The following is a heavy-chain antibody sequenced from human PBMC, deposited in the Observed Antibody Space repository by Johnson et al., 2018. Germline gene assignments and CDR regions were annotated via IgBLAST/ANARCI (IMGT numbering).Heavy chain of an antibody. V-gene: IGHV3-23*04. CDR3: ARGGTSSGWYNAFDI. D-gene: IGHD6-19*01. J-gene: IGHJ3*02. Sequence: VQLVECGGVLVQPGGSLRLSCAASGFTFSNFAMNWVRQAPGKGLEWVSAISGSGGGVYYADAVKGRFTISRDNSKNTLYLQMSNLRAEDTAVYYCARGGTSSGWYNAFDIWGQGTMVTVSS. CDR1: GFTFSNFA. CDR2: ISGSGGGV.